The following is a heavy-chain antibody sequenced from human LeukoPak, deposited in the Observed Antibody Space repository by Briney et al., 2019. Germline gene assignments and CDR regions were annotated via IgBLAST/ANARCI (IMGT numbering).Heavy chain of an antibody. CDR1: GYSFTSYG. CDR2: ISAYNGNT. D-gene: IGHD1/OR15-1a*01. J-gene: IGHJ4*02. CDR3: ARISQQHLAHPFDY. Sequence: GASVKVSCKASGYSFTSYGISWVRQAPGQGLEWMGWISAYNGNTNYAQKLQGRVTMTTDTSTSTAYMELRSLRSDDTAVYYCARISQQHLAHPFDYWGQGTLVTVSS. V-gene: IGHV1-18*01.